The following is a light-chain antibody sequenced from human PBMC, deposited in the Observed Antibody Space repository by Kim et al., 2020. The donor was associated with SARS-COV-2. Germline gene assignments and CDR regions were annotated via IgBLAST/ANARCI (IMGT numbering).Light chain of an antibody. J-gene: IGKJ1*01. Sequence: VSPGESAPCSCRASRSVSSNLAWYQQKPGQVPRLLIYGASTRATGIPARFSGSGSGTEFILTISSLQSEDFAVYYCQQYNSWPRTFGQGTKVDIK. CDR2: GAS. CDR1: RSVSSN. V-gene: IGKV3-15*01. CDR3: QQYNSWPRT.